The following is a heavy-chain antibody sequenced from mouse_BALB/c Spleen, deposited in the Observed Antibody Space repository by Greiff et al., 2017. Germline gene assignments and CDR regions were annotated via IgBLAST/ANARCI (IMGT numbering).Heavy chain of an antibody. V-gene: IGHV5-6-5*01. J-gene: IGHJ1*01. CDR2: ISSGGST. CDR1: GFTFSSYA. CDR3: ARGFNYGKRIDV. D-gene: IGHD2-1*01. Sequence: EVMLVESGGGLVKPGGSLTISCAASGFTFSSYAMSWVRQTPEKRLEWVACISSGGSTYYPYSVKGLFTISRDNARDNLYLQMRSLRSEDTAMYYCARGFNYGKRIDVWGAGTTVTVSS.